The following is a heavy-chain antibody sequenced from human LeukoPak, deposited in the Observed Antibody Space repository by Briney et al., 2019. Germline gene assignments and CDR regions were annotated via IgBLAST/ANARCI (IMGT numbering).Heavy chain of an antibody. CDR2: ISSSSSYI. V-gene: IGHV3-21*01. Sequence: GGSLRLSCAASGFTFSSYSMNWVRQAPGKGLEWVSSISSSSSYIYYADSVKGRFTISRDNAKNSLYLQMNSLRAEDTAVYYCARPPPYYDSSGYYSLWGQGTLVTVSS. CDR1: GFTFSSYS. D-gene: IGHD3-22*01. J-gene: IGHJ4*02. CDR3: ARPPPYYDSSGYYSL.